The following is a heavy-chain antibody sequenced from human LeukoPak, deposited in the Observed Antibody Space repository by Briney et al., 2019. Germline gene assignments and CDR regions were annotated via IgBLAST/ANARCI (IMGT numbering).Heavy chain of an antibody. CDR1: GFTFSSYA. V-gene: IGHV3-23*01. CDR3: AKDWVLGFWSGTIDY. Sequence: GGSLRLSCAASGFTFSSYAMSWVRQAPGKGLEWVSAISGSGGSTYYADSVKGRFTISRDNSKNTLYLQMNSLRAEDTAVYYCAKDWVLGFWSGTIDYWGQGTLVTVSS. J-gene: IGHJ4*02. D-gene: IGHD3-3*01. CDR2: ISGSGGST.